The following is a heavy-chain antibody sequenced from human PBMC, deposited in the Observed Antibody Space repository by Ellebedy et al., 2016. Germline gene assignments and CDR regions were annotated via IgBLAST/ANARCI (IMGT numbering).Heavy chain of an antibody. CDR1: GYTFTGYY. D-gene: IGHD3-22*01. Sequence: ASVKVSCXASGYTFTGYYMHWVRQAPGQGLEWMGWINPNSGGTNYAQKFQGRVTMTRDTSISTAYMELSRLRSDDTAVYYCARDPEGYDSSGYYLVPGGDAFDIWGQGTMVTVSS. CDR2: INPNSGGT. CDR3: ARDPEGYDSSGYYLVPGGDAFDI. J-gene: IGHJ3*02. V-gene: IGHV1-2*02.